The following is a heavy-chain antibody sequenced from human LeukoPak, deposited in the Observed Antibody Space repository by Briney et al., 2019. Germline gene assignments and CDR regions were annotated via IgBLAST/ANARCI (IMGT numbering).Heavy chain of an antibody. CDR2: MSYDGRYR. J-gene: IGHJ4*01. CDR1: GFTFYFYA. Sequence: PGGSLRLSCTPSGFTFYFYAMQWVPHAPGKGLEWGSVMSYDGRYRYYADSAKGRFTISRGNSKRTLYLEMSSLRPEDTALYYCARSELYYGSESYYHLDYWGHGTLVTVSS. CDR3: ARSELYYGSESYYHLDY. V-gene: IGHV3-30*03. D-gene: IGHD3-10*01.